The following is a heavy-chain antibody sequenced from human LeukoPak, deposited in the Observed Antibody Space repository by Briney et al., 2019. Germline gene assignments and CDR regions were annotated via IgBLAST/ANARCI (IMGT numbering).Heavy chain of an antibody. J-gene: IGHJ6*03. V-gene: IGHV3-23*01. Sequence: GGSLRLSCAASGFTFSSYGMSWVRQAPGKGLEWVSAISGSGGSTYYADSAKGRFTISRDNSKNTLYLQMNSLRAEDTAVYYCAKGVGFHYYYMDVWGKGTTVTISS. CDR1: GFTFSSYG. CDR2: ISGSGGST. D-gene: IGHD1-26*01. CDR3: AKGVGFHYYYMDV.